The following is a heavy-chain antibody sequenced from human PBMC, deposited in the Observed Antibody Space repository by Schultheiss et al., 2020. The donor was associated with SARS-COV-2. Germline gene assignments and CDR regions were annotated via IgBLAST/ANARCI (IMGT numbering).Heavy chain of an antibody. D-gene: IGHD5-12*01. CDR1: GDSVSSNNAA. J-gene: IGHJ6*02. CDR3: TRGVVENGYDNNNYYYYNRDV. CDR2: TYYRSKWYN. Sequence: SETLSLTCVISGDSVSSNNAAWNWIRQSPSRGLEWLGRTYYRSKWYNDYAVSVKSRITIYQDTSQNQISLQVNSVTPEDTAMYYCTRGVVENGYDNNNYYYYNRDVWGQGATITVSS. V-gene: IGHV6-1*01.